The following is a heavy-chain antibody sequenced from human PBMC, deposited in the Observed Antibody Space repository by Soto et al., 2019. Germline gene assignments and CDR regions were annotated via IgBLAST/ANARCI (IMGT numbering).Heavy chain of an antibody. D-gene: IGHD6-13*01. CDR3: GGAATAYDAFDI. CDR2: IYSGGRT. Sequence: QLVESGGGLVQPGGSLRLSCAASEFTVSSNYMSWVRQAPGKGLEWVSVIYSGGRTDYADSVQGRFTISRDNSKNTLYLQMNSLRAEDTAVYYCGGAATAYDAFDIWGHGTMVTVSS. V-gene: IGHV3-66*01. CDR1: EFTVSSNY. J-gene: IGHJ3*02.